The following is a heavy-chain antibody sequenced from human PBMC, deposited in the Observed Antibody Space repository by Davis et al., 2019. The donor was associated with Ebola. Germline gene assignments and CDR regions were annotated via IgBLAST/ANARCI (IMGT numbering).Heavy chain of an antibody. CDR1: GGSISSYY. D-gene: IGHD4-23*01. CDR2: IYYSGST. Sequence: MPSETLSLTCPLPGGSISSYYWSWIRQPPGKGLEWIGYIYYSGSTNYNPSLKSRVTISLDTSKNQFSLKLSSVTAADTAVYYCANLDYGDNSGFDYWGQGTLVTVSS. CDR3: ANLDYGDNSGFDY. J-gene: IGHJ4*02. V-gene: IGHV4-59*12.